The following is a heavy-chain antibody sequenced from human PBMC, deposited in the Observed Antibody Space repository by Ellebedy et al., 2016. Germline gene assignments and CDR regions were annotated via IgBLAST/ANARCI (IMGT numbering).Heavy chain of an antibody. D-gene: IGHD5-24*01. CDR2: INHSGST. V-gene: IGHV4-34*01. CDR3: ARGRRDSSSRYFDY. CDR1: GGSFSGYY. J-gene: IGHJ4*02. Sequence: GSLRLXXAVYGGSFSGYYWSWIRQPPGKGLEWIGEINHSGSTNYNPSLKSRVTISVDTSKNQFSLKLSFVTAADTAVYYCARGRRDSSSRYFDYWGQGTLVTVSS.